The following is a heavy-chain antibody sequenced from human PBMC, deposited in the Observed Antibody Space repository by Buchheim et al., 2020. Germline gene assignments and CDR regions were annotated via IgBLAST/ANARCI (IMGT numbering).Heavy chain of an antibody. V-gene: IGHV1-18*04. Sequence: QVQLVQSGAEVKKPGASVKVSCKASGYTFTGYGISWVRQAPGQGLEWMGWISAYNGNTNYAQKLQGRVTMTTDTSTSTAYMELRSLRSDDTAVYYCAREYLVVVPAAISYYYYYGMDVWGQGTT. J-gene: IGHJ6*02. CDR1: GYTFTGYG. CDR2: ISAYNGNT. D-gene: IGHD2-2*02. CDR3: AREYLVVVPAAISYYYYYGMDV.